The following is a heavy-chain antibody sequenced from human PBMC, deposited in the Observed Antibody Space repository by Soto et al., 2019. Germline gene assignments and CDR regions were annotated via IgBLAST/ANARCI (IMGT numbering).Heavy chain of an antibody. CDR1: GFSFSSYS. J-gene: IGHJ5*02. V-gene: IGHV3-48*01. D-gene: IGHD3-10*01. CDR2: ISSSSRTI. Sequence: EVQLVESGGGLEQPGGSLRLSCAASGFSFSSYSMNWVRQAPGKGLEWVSYISSSSRTIYYADSVKGRFTISRDNAENSLYLQMNSLRAEDTAVYYCARDYLYYYGSTSYFWFDPWGQGTLVTVSS. CDR3: ARDYLYYYGSTSYFWFDP.